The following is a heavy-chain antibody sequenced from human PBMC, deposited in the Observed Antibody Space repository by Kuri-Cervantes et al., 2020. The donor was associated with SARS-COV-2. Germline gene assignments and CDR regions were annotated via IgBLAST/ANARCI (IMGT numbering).Heavy chain of an antibody. CDR1: GFTFSSYN. V-gene: IGHV3-30*02. CDR2: IRYDGSNK. Sequence: GGSLRLSCAASGFTFSSYNMNWVRQAPGKGLEWVAFIRYDGSNKYYADSVKGRFTISRDNSKNTLYLQMNSLRAEDTAVYYCAKCGTIGKDIVVVPAALKPYYYYYMDVWGKGTTVTVSS. D-gene: IGHD2-2*01. CDR3: AKCGTIGKDIVVVPAALKPYYYYYMDV. J-gene: IGHJ6*03.